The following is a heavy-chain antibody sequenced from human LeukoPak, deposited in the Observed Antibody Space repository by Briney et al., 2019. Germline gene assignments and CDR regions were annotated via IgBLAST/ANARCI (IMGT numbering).Heavy chain of an antibody. D-gene: IGHD3-22*01. CDR3: ARPFAYDSSGY. V-gene: IGHV4-59*12. CDR2: IYYSGST. J-gene: IGHJ4*02. Sequence: SETLSLTCTVSGGSISSYYWSWIRQPPGKGLEWIGYIYYSGSTNYNPSLKSRVTISVDTSKNQFSLKLSSVTAADTAVYYCARPFAYDSSGYWGQGTLVTVSS. CDR1: GGSISSYY.